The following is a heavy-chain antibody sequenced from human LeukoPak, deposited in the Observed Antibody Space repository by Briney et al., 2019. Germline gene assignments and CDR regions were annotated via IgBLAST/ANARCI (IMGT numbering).Heavy chain of an antibody. CDR3: AKLTVADNPFDY. V-gene: IGHV3-74*01. Sequence: PGGSLRLSCAASGFTFSSHWMHWVRQAPGKGLVWVSRINFDGSSTSYADSVKGRLTISRDNSKNTLYLQMNSLRAEDTAVYYCAKLTVADNPFDYWGQGTLVTVSS. J-gene: IGHJ4*02. CDR2: INFDGSST. CDR1: GFTFSSHW. D-gene: IGHD6-19*01.